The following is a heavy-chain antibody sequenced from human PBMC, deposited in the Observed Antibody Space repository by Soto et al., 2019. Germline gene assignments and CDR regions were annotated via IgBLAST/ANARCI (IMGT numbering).Heavy chain of an antibody. CDR2: IYQGGSA. J-gene: IGHJ6*02. CDR3: ARSFYGVDL. V-gene: IGHV4-30-2*06. Sequence: SETLSLTCTVSGGSITSGGYAWSWIRQSPGQGLEWIGYIYQGGSAYYNPSLKPRVTIFLDRSKNQFSLNLTSVTAADTAVYYCARSFYGVDLWGQGAPVTVSS. CDR1: GGSITSGGYA.